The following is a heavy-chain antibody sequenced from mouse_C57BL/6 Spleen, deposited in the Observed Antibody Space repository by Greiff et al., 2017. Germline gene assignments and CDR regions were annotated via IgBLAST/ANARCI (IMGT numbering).Heavy chain of an antibody. D-gene: IGHD2-4*01. V-gene: IGHV1-18*01. Sequence: EVQLQQSGPELVKPGASVKIPCKASGYTFTDYNMDWVKQSHGKSLEWIGDINPNNGGTIYNQKFKGKATLTVDKSSSTASMELRSLTSEDTAVYYCARAQNDYAAVYYCDNWGQGTTLTVSS. CDR2: INPNNGGT. CDR3: ARAQNDYAAVYYCDN. J-gene: IGHJ2*01. CDR1: GYTFTDYN.